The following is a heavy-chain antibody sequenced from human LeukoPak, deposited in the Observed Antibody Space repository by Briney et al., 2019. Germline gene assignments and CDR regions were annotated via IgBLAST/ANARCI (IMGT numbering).Heavy chain of an antibody. CDR1: GGSFSGYY. J-gene: IGHJ5*02. V-gene: IGHV4-34*01. D-gene: IGHD2-2*01. CDR2: IKHSGST. Sequence: SETLSLTCAVYGGSFSGYYWSWIRQPPGKGLEWIGEIKHSGSTNYNTSLKSRVPISVHTSKNQFSLKLSSVTAADTAVYYCARGQGVPAARHSNWFDPWGQGTLVTVSS. CDR3: ARGQGVPAARHSNWFDP.